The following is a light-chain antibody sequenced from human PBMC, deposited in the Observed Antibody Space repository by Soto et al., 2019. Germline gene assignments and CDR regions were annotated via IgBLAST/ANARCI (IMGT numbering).Light chain of an antibody. CDR1: QSVRSN. J-gene: IGKJ3*01. CDR3: QQYSDWPLT. V-gene: IGKV3-15*01. CDR2: DAS. Sequence: EIVMTQSPATLSVSPGERATLSCRASQSVRSNYLAWYQQKPGQAPRLLIYDASTRATGIPARFSGSGSGTGFPLPLNNPPSENLCVFFCQQYSDWPLTFGPGTKVDI.